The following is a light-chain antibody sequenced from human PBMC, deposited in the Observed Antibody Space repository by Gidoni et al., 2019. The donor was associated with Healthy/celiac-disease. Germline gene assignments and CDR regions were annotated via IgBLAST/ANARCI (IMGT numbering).Light chain of an antibody. V-gene: IGKV3-15*01. CDR1: QSVSSN. Sequence: EIVMTQSPATLSVSPGERATFSCRASQSVSSNLAGYQQKPGQAPRLLIYGASTRATGIPARFSGSWSGTEFTLTISSLQSEDFAVYYCQQYNNWPPWTFGQGTKVEIK. CDR3: QQYNNWPPWT. CDR2: GAS. J-gene: IGKJ1*01.